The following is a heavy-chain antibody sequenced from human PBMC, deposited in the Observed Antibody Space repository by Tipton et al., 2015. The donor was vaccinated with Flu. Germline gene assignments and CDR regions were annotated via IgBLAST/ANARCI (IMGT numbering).Heavy chain of an antibody. Sequence: LRLSCAVSGGSISSGGYSWSWIRQPPGKGLEWIGYIYHSGSTYYNPSLKSRVTISVDRSKNQFSLKLSPVTAADTAVYYCAREGQIADAFDIWGQGTMVTVSS. CDR2: IYHSGST. V-gene: IGHV4-30-2*01. D-gene: IGHD2-21*01. J-gene: IGHJ3*02. CDR1: GGSISSGGYS. CDR3: AREGQIADAFDI.